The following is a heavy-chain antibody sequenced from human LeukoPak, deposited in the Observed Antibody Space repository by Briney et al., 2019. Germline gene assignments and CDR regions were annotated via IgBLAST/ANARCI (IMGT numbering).Heavy chain of an antibody. CDR2: INPNSGGT. J-gene: IGHJ6*02. D-gene: IGHD1-1*01. CDR3: ARTYNWNDVPYYYYGMDV. CDR1: GYTFTGYY. V-gene: IGHV1-2*02. Sequence: ASVKVSCKASGYTFTGYYMHWVRQAPGQGLEWMGWINPNSGGTNYAQKFQGRVTMTRDTSISTAYMELSSLRSEDTAVYYCARTYNWNDVPYYYYGMDVWGQGTTVTVSS.